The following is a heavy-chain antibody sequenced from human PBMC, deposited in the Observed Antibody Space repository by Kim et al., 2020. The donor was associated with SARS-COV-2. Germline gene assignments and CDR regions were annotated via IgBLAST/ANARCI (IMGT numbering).Heavy chain of an antibody. CDR3: AKDGRIAVAGPVDY. Sequence: ADSVKGRFTVSRDNSKKTLFLQMSSLRIEDTAVYYCAKDGRIAVAGPVDYWGQGTLVSVSS. D-gene: IGHD6-19*01. J-gene: IGHJ4*02. V-gene: IGHV3-30*02.